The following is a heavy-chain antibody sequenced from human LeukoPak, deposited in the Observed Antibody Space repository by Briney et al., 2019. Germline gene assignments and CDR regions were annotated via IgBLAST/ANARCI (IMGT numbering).Heavy chain of an antibody. D-gene: IGHD2-2*01. Sequence: ASVKASCKASGYTFTSYAMHWVRQAPGQRLEWMGWINAGNGNTKYSQKFQGRVTITRDTSASTAYMELRSLRSDDTAVYYCARVVGAFVVVPAAIDYWGQGTLVTVSS. CDR2: INAGNGNT. CDR3: ARVVGAFVVVPAAIDY. J-gene: IGHJ4*02. V-gene: IGHV1-3*01. CDR1: GYTFTSYA.